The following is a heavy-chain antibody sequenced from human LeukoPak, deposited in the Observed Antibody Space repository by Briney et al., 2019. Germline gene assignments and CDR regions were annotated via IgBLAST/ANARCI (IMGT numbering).Heavy chain of an antibody. J-gene: IGHJ4*02. Sequence: PGGSLRLSCAASGFTFSDYYMSWIRQAPGKGLEWVTYIRNSGSTIYYADSVKGRFTISRDNAKNSLYLQMNSLRAEDTAVYYCAKDTVPYSSSLLDYWGQGTLVTVSS. CDR1: GFTFSDYY. CDR2: IRNSGSTI. V-gene: IGHV3-11*04. D-gene: IGHD6-13*01. CDR3: AKDTVPYSSSLLDY.